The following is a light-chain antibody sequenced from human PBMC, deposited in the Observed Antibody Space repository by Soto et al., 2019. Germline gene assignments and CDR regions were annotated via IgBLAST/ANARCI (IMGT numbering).Light chain of an antibody. V-gene: IGKV3-15*01. CDR3: QRYHKWPLS. Sequence: VMTQSPATLSVSPAEGVTLSCRASQGIGDTSAWYQHTPGQTPRLLISDTSTRSTGGRARFSASRSGPEFTLTIVRLQSEDCAIDCWQRYHKWPLSLGGGTMV. CDR1: QGIGDT. J-gene: IGKJ4*01. CDR2: DTS.